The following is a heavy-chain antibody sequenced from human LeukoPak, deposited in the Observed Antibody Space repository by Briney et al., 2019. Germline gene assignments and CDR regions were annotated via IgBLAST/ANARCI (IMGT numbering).Heavy chain of an antibody. CDR1: GDSISSGGYY. Sequence: SQTLSLTCTVSGDSISSGGYYWSWIRQPAGKGLEWIGSIYYSGSTYYNPSLKSRVTISVDTSKNQFSLKLSSVTAADTAVYYCASSGLGWFDPWGQGTLVTVSS. CDR2: IYYSGST. CDR3: ASSGLGWFDP. J-gene: IGHJ5*02. V-gene: IGHV4-30-2*03. D-gene: IGHD5-12*01.